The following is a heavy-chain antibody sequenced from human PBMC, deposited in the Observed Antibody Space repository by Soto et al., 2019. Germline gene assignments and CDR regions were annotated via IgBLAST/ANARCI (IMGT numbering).Heavy chain of an antibody. V-gene: IGHV4-39*01. J-gene: IGHJ4*02. CDR3: ARNEPYYDILTGYTEFFDY. CDR1: GGSISSSSYY. D-gene: IGHD3-9*01. CDR2: IYYSGST. Sequence: SETLSLTCTVSGGSISSSSYYWGWIRQPPGKGLEWIGSIYYSGSTYYNPSLKSRVTISVDTSKNQFSLKLSSVTAADTAVYYCARNEPYYDILTGYTEFFDYWGQGTLVTVSS.